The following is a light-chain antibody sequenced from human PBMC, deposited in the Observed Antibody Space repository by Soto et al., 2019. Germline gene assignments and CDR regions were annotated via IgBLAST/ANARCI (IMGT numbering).Light chain of an antibody. Sequence: EIVLAQSPATLSLSPGERVTLTCRASQSVRSYLAWYQQKPGQAPRLLIYDASNRATGIPARFSGSGSGTDFTLTISSLEPEDVAVYYCQQYESTPPTFGQGTKLEIK. J-gene: IGKJ2*01. CDR3: QQYESTPPT. CDR1: QSVRSY. V-gene: IGKV3-11*01. CDR2: DAS.